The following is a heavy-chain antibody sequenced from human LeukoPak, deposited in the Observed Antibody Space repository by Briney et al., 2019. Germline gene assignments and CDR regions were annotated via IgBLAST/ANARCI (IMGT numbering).Heavy chain of an antibody. CDR1: GYTFTSYY. CDR3: ARGAVVTRGYDY. Sequence: ASVTVSCKASGYTFTSYYMHWVRQAPGQGLEWMGIINPSGGSTSYAQKFQGRVTMTRDMSTSTVYMELSSLRSEDTAVYYCARGAVVTRGYDYWGQGTLVTVSS. V-gene: IGHV1-46*01. D-gene: IGHD4-23*01. CDR2: INPSGGST. J-gene: IGHJ4*02.